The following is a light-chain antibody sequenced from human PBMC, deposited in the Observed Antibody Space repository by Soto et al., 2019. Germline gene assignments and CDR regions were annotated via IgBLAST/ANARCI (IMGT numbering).Light chain of an antibody. CDR2: DVS. Sequence: QSALTQPASVSGSPGQSITISCTGTSSDVGDYNYVYLYQQDPGKAPKLMIYDVSNRPSGVSNRFSGSKSGNTASLTISGLQAEDEADYYCRSYTSSSTLVVFGGGTKVTVL. CDR1: SSDVGDYNY. V-gene: IGLV2-14*01. CDR3: RSYTSSSTLVV. J-gene: IGLJ2*01.